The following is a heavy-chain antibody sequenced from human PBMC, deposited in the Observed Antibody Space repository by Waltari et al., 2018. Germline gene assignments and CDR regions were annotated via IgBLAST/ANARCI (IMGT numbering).Heavy chain of an antibody. CDR3: ARIPSLASAGYYFDY. V-gene: IGHV3-21*01. D-gene: IGHD6-13*01. J-gene: IGHJ4*02. CDR1: GFTFSRHN. CDR2: ISSGSDYI. Sequence: EVQLVESGGGPVKPGGSLRLSCVASGFTFSRHNMNWIRQAPGKGLEWVSSISSGSDYIYYAASVRGRFTISRDNAKNSLFLEMNSLRAEDTAVYYCARIPSLASAGYYFDYWGQGTLVTVSS.